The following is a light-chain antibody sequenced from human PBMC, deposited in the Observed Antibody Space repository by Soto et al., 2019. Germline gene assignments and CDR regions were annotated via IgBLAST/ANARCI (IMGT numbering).Light chain of an antibody. V-gene: IGLV2-14*01. CDR1: SRDVGGYNY. CDR3: SSYTSSNTYVI. Sequence: QSALTQPASVSGSPGQSITISCSGNSRDVGGYNYVSWYQQYPGKVPKLMIYEVSNRPSGVSNRFSGSKSGNTASLTISGLQAEDEAHYYCSSYTSSNTYVIFGGGTKLTVL. CDR2: EVS. J-gene: IGLJ2*01.